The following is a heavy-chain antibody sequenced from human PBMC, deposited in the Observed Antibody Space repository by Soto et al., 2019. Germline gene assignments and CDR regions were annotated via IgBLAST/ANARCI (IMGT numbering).Heavy chain of an antibody. CDR3: ARVSWREKYGMDV. V-gene: IGHV3-11*01. J-gene: IGHJ6*02. CDR2: ITFSGNTV. Sequence: PGGSLILSCAASGFTFSDSYMSWIRQAPGKGLEWISYITFSGNTVYYADSLKGRFTIPRDNAKNSLYLQMNRLRAEDTAVYYCARVSWREKYGMDVWGQGTTVTVSS. CDR1: GFTFSDSY.